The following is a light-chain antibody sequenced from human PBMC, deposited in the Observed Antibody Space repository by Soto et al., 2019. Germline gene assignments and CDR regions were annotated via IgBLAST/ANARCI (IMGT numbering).Light chain of an antibody. CDR3: QQLNSYPLT. Sequence: EIVLTQSPGTLSLSPGERATLSCRASQSVSSSYLAWYQQKPGQAPRLLIYGASSRATGIPDRFSGSGSGTDFTLTISRLEPEDFATYYCQQLNSYPLTFGGGTRWIS. V-gene: IGKV3-20*01. J-gene: IGKJ4*01. CDR2: GAS. CDR1: QSVSSSY.